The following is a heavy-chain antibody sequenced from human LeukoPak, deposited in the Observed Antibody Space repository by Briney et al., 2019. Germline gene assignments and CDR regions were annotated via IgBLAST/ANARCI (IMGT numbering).Heavy chain of an antibody. CDR1: GFTFSSYW. J-gene: IGHJ4*02. CDR2: INPDGSEK. V-gene: IGHV3-7*02. Sequence: GGSLRLSCTASGFTFSSYWMTWVRQAPGQGLEWVANINPDGSEKDYVDSVKGRFSISRDNGRNSLDLQMSNLRVEDTAVYYCARGHHYSFYWGLGALVTVSS. CDR3: ARGHHYSFY.